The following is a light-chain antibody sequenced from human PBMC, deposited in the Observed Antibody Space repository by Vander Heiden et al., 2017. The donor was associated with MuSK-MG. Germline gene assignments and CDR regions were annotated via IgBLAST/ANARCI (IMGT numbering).Light chain of an antibody. Sequence: EIVLTQSPGTLSFSPGERATLSCRASQSVSSIDLAWYQQKPGQPPRLLIYATSSRATGIPDRFSGSGSGTDFTLTISRLEPEDFAVYYCQQYGSSPITFGQGTQLDIK. CDR2: ATS. CDR3: QQYGSSPIT. V-gene: IGKV3-20*01. J-gene: IGKJ5*01. CDR1: QSVSSID.